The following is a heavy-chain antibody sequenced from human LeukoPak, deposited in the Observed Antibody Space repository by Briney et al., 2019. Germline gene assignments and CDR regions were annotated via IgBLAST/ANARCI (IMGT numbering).Heavy chain of an antibody. CDR3: ARGEDRGYYDSSGPPSY. J-gene: IGHJ4*02. CDR2: INPSGGST. CDR1: GYTFTSYY. Sequence: ASVKVSCKASGYTFTSYYMHWVRQAPGQGLEWMGIINPSGGSTSYAQEFQGRVTMTRDTSTSTVYMELSSLRSEDTAVYYCARGEDRGYYDSSGPPSYWGQGTLVTVSS. D-gene: IGHD3-22*01. V-gene: IGHV1-46*01.